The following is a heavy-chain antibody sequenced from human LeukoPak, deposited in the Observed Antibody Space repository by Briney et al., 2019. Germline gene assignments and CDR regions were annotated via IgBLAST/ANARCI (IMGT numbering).Heavy chain of an antibody. D-gene: IGHD3-22*01. V-gene: IGHV3-30*04. J-gene: IGHJ4*02. CDR1: GFTFSSYA. Sequence: GGSLRLSCAASGFTFSSYAIHWVRQAPGEGLGWVSVISYDGSNKYYADSVKGRFTISRDNSKNTLYLQMNSLRAEDTAVYYCAREGGDSSGYYRFDYWGQGTLVTVSS. CDR3: AREGGDSSGYYRFDY. CDR2: ISYDGSNK.